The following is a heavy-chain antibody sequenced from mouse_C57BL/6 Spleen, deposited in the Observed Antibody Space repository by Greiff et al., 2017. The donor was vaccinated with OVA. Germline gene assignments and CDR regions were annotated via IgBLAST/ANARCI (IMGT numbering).Heavy chain of an antibody. D-gene: IGHD6-1*01. CDR3: ARVGDATDYFDY. Sequence: EVKLVESEGGLVQPGSSMKLSCTASGFTFSDYYMAWVRQVPEKGLEWVANINYDGSSTYYLDSLKSRFIISRDNAKNILYLQMSSLKSEDTATYYCARVGDATDYFDYWGQGTTLTVSS. CDR2: INYDGSST. V-gene: IGHV5-16*01. CDR1: GFTFSDYY. J-gene: IGHJ2*01.